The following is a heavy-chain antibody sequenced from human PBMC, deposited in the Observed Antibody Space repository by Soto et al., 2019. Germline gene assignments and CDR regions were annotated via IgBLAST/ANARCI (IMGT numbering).Heavy chain of an antibody. CDR1: GFTFSSYT. D-gene: IGHD2-8*01. CDR3: AREYIGVLYYYGMDV. J-gene: IGHJ6*02. CDR2: ISYDGSNK. Sequence: QVQLVESGGGVVRPGRSLRLSCAASGFTFSSYTMHWVRQAPGKGLEWVAVISYDGSNKYYADSVKGRFTISRDNFKNTLYLQVNSLRAEGTAVYYCAREYIGVLYYYGMDVWGQGTTVTVSS. V-gene: IGHV3-30-3*01.